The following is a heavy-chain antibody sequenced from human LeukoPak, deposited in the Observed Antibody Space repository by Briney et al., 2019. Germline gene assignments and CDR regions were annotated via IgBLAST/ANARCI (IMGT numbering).Heavy chain of an antibody. J-gene: IGHJ5*02. CDR2: IYTSGST. CDR3: ARVSGSSWTTNWFDP. D-gene: IGHD6-13*01. Sequence: SETLSLTCTVSGGSISSYYWSWIRQPAGKGLEWIGRIYTSGSTNYNPSLKSRVTISVDTSKNQFSLKLSSVTAADTAVYYCARVSGSSWTTNWFDPWGQGTLVTVSS. CDR1: GGSISSYY. V-gene: IGHV4-4*07.